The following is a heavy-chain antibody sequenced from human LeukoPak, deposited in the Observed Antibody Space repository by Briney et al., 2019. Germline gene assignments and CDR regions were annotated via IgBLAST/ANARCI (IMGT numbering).Heavy chain of an antibody. CDR2: ISSNGGST. V-gene: IGHV3-64D*09. J-gene: IGHJ4*02. CDR3: VKSAYSGSYFSLDY. Sequence: GGSLRLSCTASGFTFSTYAMHWVRQAPRKGLEFVSAISSNGGSTFYADSVKGRFTISRDNSKDTLYLQMGSLRAEDTAVYYCVKSAYSGSYFSLDYWGQGTLVTVSS. CDR1: GFTFSTYA. D-gene: IGHD1-26*01.